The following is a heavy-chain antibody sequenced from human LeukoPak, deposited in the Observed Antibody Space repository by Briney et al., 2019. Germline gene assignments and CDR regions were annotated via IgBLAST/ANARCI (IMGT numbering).Heavy chain of an antibody. D-gene: IGHD1-26*01. J-gene: IGHJ4*02. CDR2: IYTSGST. V-gene: IGHV4-4*07. CDR3: ARHEEIVGRGVTRPFDY. Sequence: SETLSLTCTVSGGSISSYYWSWIRQPAGKGLEWIGRIYTSGSTNYNPSLKSRVTISVDTSKNQFSLKLSSVTAADTAVYYCARHEEIVGRGVTRPFDYWGQGTLVTVSS. CDR1: GGSISSYY.